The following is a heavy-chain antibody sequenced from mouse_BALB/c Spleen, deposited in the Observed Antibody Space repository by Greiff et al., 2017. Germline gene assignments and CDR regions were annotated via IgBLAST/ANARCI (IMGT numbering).Heavy chain of an antibody. V-gene: IGHV1-20*02. D-gene: IGHD2-1*01. Sequence: EVQLQESGPELVKPGASVKISCKASGYSFTGYFMNWVMQSHGKSLEWIGRINPYNGDTFYNQKFKGKATLTVDKSSSTAHMELRSLASEDSAVYYCARHDGNYWFAYWGQGTLVTVSA. CDR1: GYSFTGYF. J-gene: IGHJ3*01. CDR2: INPYNGDT. CDR3: ARHDGNYWFAY.